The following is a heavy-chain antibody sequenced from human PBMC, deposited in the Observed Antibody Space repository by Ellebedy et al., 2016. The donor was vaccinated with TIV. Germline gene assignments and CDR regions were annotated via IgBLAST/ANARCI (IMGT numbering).Heavy chain of an antibody. CDR1: GGSISSGDYY. CDR2: IYYSGST. V-gene: IGHV4-30-4*01. D-gene: IGHD3-22*01. Sequence: SETLSLXXTVSGGSISSGDYYWSWIRQPPGKGLEWIGYIYYSGSTYYNPSLKSRVTISVDTSKNQFSLKLSSVTAADTAVYYCASSPGDYDSSGYYYDFDYWGQGTLVTVSS. J-gene: IGHJ4*02. CDR3: ASSPGDYDSSGYYYDFDY.